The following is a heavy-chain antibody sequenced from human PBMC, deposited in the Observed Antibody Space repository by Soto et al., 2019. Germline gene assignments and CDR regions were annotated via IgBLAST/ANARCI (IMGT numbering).Heavy chain of an antibody. V-gene: IGHV3-11*01. J-gene: IGHJ4*02. CDR2: ISTSGTST. D-gene: IGHD3-16*01. CDR3: ARDGVLFRAGFDS. Sequence: QIHLDESGGGLVKPGGSLRLSCTVSGFTFSNYYMAWIRQAPGKGLEWISYISTSGTSTFYADSVKGRFTISRDNAMNSLFLQMNSLGVEDTAVYFCARDGVLFRAGFDSWGQGTLVTVAS. CDR1: GFTFSNYY.